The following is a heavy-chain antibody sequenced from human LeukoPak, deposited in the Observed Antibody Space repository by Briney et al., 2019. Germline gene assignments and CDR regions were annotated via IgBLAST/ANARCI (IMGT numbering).Heavy chain of an antibody. CDR2: INPNSGGT. J-gene: IGHJ4*02. CDR1: GYTFTSYA. D-gene: IGHD3-9*01. Sequence: ASVKVSCKASGYTFTSYAMNWVRQAPGQGLEWMGWINPNSGGTNYAQKFQGRVTMTRDTSISTVYVELSRLRSDDTAVYYCARGLDTFFDYWGQGALVIVSS. V-gene: IGHV1-2*02. CDR3: ARGLDTFFDY.